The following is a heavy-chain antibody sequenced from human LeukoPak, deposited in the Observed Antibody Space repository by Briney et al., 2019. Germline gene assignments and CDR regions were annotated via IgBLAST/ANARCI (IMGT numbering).Heavy chain of an antibody. Sequence: GGSLRLSCAASGFTFSSYWMSWVRQVPGKGLEWVANIKQDGSEKYYVDSVKGRFTISRDNAKNSLYLQMNSLRAEDTAVYYCARESRLYYGSGSYWIDYWGQGTLVTVSS. CDR2: IKQDGSEK. D-gene: IGHD3-10*01. J-gene: IGHJ4*02. CDR3: ARESRLYYGSGSYWIDY. V-gene: IGHV3-7*01. CDR1: GFTFSSYW.